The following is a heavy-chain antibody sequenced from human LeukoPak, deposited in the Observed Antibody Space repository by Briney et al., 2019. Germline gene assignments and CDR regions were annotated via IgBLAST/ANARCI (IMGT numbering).Heavy chain of an antibody. V-gene: IGHV4-30-4*08. CDR2: IYYSGST. D-gene: IGHD3-22*01. CDR3: ARVNLEVIVVPPLRWFDP. J-gene: IGHJ5*02. CDR1: GGSFSGYY. Sequence: SETLSLTCAVYGGSFSGYYWSWIRQPPGKGLEWIGYIYYSGSTYYNPSLKSRVTISVDTSKNQFSLKLSSVTAADTAVYYCARVNLEVIVVPPLRWFDPWGQGTLVTVSS.